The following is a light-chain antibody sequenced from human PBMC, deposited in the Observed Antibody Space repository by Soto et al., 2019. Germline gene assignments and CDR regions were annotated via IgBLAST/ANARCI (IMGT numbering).Light chain of an antibody. CDR2: DAS. V-gene: IGKV1-5*01. CDR3: QQYYSYWT. Sequence: DIQMTQSPSTLSASVGDTVTVTCRASQSIWLWLAWYQQKPGKAPKLLIFDASTLENGVPARFSGSRSGPEFSLTISSLQPDDFATYYCQQYYSYWTFGQGTKVDIK. CDR1: QSIWLW. J-gene: IGKJ1*01.